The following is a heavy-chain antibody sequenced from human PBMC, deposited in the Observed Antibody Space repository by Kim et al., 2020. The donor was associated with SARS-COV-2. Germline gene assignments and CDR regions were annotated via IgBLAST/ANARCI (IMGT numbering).Heavy chain of an antibody. Sequence: GGSLRLSCAASGFTFSSYAMHWVRQAPGKGLEWVAVISYDGSNKYYADSVKGRFTISRDNAKNTLYLQMNSLRAEDTAVYYCAGINYYDSSGYFSNWGQGALFSVSS. D-gene: IGHD3-22*01. CDR3: AGINYYDSSGYFSN. CDR1: GFTFSSYA. V-gene: IGHV3-30*04. CDR2: ISYDGSNK. J-gene: IGHJ4*02.